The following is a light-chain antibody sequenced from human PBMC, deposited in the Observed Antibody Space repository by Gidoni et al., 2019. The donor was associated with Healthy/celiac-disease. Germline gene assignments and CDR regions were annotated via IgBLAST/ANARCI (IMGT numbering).Light chain of an antibody. CDR3: QQYNNWPLP. CDR2: GAS. J-gene: IGKJ4*01. CDR1: QSVSSN. V-gene: IGKV3-15*01. Sequence: EIVMTQSPATLSVSPGERATLSCRARQSVSSNLAWYQQKPGQAPRLLIYGASTSATGIPARFSGSGSGTEFTLTISSLQSEDFAVYYCQQYNNWPLPFXGXTKVEIK.